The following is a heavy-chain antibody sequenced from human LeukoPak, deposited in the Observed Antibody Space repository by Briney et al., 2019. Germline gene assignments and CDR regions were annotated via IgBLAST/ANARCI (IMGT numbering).Heavy chain of an antibody. D-gene: IGHD4-11*01. CDR3: ARDRPSTVTTWVKTYVFDY. Sequence: PGRSLRLSCAASGFTFSSYAMHWVRQAPGKGLEWVAVISYDGSNKYHADSVKGRFTISRDNSKNTLYLQMNSLRAEDTAVYYCARDRPSTVTTWVKTYVFDYWGQGTLVTVSS. CDR1: GFTFSSYA. J-gene: IGHJ4*02. CDR2: ISYDGSNK. V-gene: IGHV3-30-3*01.